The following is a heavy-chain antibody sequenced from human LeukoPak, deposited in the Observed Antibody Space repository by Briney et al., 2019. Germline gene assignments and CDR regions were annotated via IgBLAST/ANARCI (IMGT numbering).Heavy chain of an antibody. V-gene: IGHV4-39*01. CDR1: GGSISSSSYY. D-gene: IGHD1-7*01. CDR2: IYYSGST. J-gene: IGHJ4*02. CDR3: ARLITGTQDY. Sequence: SQTLSLTCTVSGGSISSSSYYWGWIRQPPGKGLEWIGSIYYSGSTYYNPSLKSRVTISVDTSKNQFSLKLSSVTAADTAVYYCARLITGTQDYWGQGALLTVSS.